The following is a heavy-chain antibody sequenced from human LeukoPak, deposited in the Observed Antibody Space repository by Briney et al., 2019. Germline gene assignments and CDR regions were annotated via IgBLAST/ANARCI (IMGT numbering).Heavy chain of an antibody. CDR1: GYTFTSYD. CDR2: MNPNSGNT. CDR3: AGVYGDTQMATIEYYFDY. J-gene: IGHJ4*02. Sequence: ASVKVSCKASGYTFTSYDINWVRQATGQGLEWMGWMNPNSGNTGYAQKFQGRVTMTRNTSISTAYMELSSLRSEDTAVYYCAGVYGDTQMATIEYYFDYWGQGTLVTVSS. D-gene: IGHD5-24*01. V-gene: IGHV1-8*01.